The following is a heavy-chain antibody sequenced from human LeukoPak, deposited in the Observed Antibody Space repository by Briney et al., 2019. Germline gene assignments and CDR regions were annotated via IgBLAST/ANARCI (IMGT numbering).Heavy chain of an antibody. J-gene: IGHJ3*02. V-gene: IGHV1-18*01. CDR3: AKGGAYYYDSSGYFSI. D-gene: IGHD3-22*01. CDR1: GYTFTSYG. CDR2: ISAYNGNT. Sequence: ASVKASCKASGYTFTSYGISWVRQAPGQGLEWMGWISAYNGNTNYAQKLQGRVTMTTDTSTSTAYMELRSLRSDDTAVYYCAKGGAYYYDSSGYFSIWGQGTMVTVSS.